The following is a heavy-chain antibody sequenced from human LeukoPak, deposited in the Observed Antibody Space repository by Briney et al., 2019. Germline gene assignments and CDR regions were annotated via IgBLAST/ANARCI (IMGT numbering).Heavy chain of an antibody. Sequence: SETLSLTCPVYGGSFSGYYWSWIRQPPGKGLEWIGEINHSGSTNYNPSLKSRVTISVDTSNNQFSLNLNSVTAADTAVYYCARGQFQRDFWGQGSLVTVSS. CDR3: ARGQFQRDF. CDR1: GGSFSGYY. J-gene: IGHJ4*02. V-gene: IGHV4-34*01. CDR2: INHSGST.